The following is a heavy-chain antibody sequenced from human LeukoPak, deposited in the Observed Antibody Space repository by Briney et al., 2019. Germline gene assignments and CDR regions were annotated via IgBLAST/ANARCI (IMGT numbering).Heavy chain of an antibody. CDR2: IFYSGST. V-gene: IGHV4-39*07. CDR3: AREYSGSYDPFDY. CDR1: GGSISSRSYY. D-gene: IGHD1-26*01. Sequence: PSETLSLTCTVSGGSISSRSYYWGWLRQPPGKGLEWIASIFYSGSTYHNPSLKSRVTISVDTSTSTVYMELSSLRSEDTAVYYCAREYSGSYDPFDYWGQGTLVTVSP. J-gene: IGHJ4*02.